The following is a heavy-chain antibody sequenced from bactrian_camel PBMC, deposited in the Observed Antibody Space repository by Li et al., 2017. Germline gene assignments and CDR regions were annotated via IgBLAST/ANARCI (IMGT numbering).Heavy chain of an antibody. CDR1: GYTLNRGC. D-gene: IGHD3*01. Sequence: HVQLVESGGGSVQPGGSLTLSCVASGYTLNRGCMGWFRQGPGKDRERVARIATGSGNTYYADSVKGRFTISQDPTKNAVYLQMDSLTPEDTAMYYCAAGSSRGVPFRERGYPYWGQGTQVTVS. CDR3: AAGSSRGVPFRERGYPY. CDR2: IATGSGNT. J-gene: IGHJ4*01. V-gene: IGHV3S1*01.